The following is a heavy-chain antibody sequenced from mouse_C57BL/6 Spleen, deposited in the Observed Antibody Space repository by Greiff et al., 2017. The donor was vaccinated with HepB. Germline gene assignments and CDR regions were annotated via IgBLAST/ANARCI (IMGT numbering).Heavy chain of an antibody. D-gene: IGHD1-1*01. V-gene: IGHV1-82*01. CDR1: GYAFSSSW. CDR2: IYPGDGDT. J-gene: IGHJ1*03. CDR3: AGDYYYGSSHWYFDV. Sequence: VQLKQSGPELVKPGASVKISCKASGYAFSSSWMNWVKQRPGKGLEWIGRIYPGDGDTNYNGKFKGKATLTADKSSSTAYMQLSSLTSEDSAVYFCAGDYYYGSSHWYFDVWGTGTTVTVSS.